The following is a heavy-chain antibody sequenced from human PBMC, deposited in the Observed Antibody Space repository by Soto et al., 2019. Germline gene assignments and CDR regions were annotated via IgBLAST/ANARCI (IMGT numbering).Heavy chain of an antibody. V-gene: IGHV3-30*03. CDR1: GFIFSFYG. D-gene: IGHD5-12*01. J-gene: IGHJ4*02. CDR3: ASDIGMATQPGASFDS. Sequence: QVQLVESGGGVVQPGRSLRLSCAASGFIFSFYGMHWVRQTPGKGLEWVAGTSYDGSRTYYADSVKGRFTISRDNSENTLYLQMNSLRPEDTALYYCASDIGMATQPGASFDSWGQGTLVTVSS. CDR2: TSYDGSRT.